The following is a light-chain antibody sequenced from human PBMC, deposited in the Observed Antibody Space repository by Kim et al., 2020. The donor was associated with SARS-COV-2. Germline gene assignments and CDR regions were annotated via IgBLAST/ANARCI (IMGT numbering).Light chain of an antibody. CDR3: QQYYSTPPWT. Sequence: DIQMTQSPSSLSASVGDRVTITCRASQGISNSLAWYQQKPGKAPKLLLHAASRLESGVPARFSGRGSGTDYTLTISSLQPEDVATYYCQQYYSTPPWTFGQGTKVDIK. J-gene: IGKJ1*01. V-gene: IGKV1-NL1*01. CDR2: AAS. CDR1: QGISNS.